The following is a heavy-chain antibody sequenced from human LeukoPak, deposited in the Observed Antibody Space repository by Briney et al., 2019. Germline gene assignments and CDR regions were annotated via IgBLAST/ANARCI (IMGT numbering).Heavy chain of an antibody. CDR1: GYTFTGYY. D-gene: IGHD2-2*01. CDR3: AREELGYCNSASCRDWFDP. CDR2: INPNSGAT. Sequence: ASVKVSCKASGYTFTGYYIHWVRQAPGQGLEWMGWINPNSGATDYAQTSQGRVTMTRDTSINTAYMELSRLTSDDTAVYYCAREELGYCNSASCRDWFDPWGQGTLVTVSS. J-gene: IGHJ5*02. V-gene: IGHV1-2*02.